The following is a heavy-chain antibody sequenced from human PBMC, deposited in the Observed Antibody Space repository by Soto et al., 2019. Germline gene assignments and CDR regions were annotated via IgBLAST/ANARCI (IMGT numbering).Heavy chain of an antibody. CDR1: GGSISSSSYY. J-gene: IGHJ4*02. D-gene: IGHD6-13*01. Sequence: QMQLQESGPGLVKPSETLSLTCTVSGGSISSSSYYWGWIRQPPGKGLEWIGSIYYSGSTYYNPSLKSRVTISVDTSKNQFSLKLSSVTAADTAVYYCARLWQQLVYYWGQGTLVTVSS. CDR2: IYYSGST. V-gene: IGHV4-39*01. CDR3: ARLWQQLVYY.